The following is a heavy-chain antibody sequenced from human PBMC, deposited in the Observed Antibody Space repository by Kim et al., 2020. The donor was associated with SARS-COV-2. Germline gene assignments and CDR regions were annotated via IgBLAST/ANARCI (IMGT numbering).Heavy chain of an antibody. CDR3: ATPGMVRGVMGGY. CDR2: MNPNSGNT. V-gene: IGHV1-8*01. Sequence: ASVKVSCKASGYTFTSYDINWVRQATGQGLEWMGWMNPNSGNTGYAQKYQGRVTMTRNTSISIAYMELSSLRSEDTAVYYCATPGMVRGVMGGYWGQGTLVTVSS. D-gene: IGHD3-10*01. J-gene: IGHJ4*02. CDR1: GYTFTSYD.